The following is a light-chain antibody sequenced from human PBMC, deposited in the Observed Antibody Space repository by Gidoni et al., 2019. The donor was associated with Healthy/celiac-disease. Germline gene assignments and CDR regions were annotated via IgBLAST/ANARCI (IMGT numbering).Light chain of an antibody. CDR3: QQRSNWPLT. Sequence: IVLTQSPVTLSLSPGERATLSCRASQSVNSYLAWYQQKPGQAPRLLIYDASNRATGIPARFSGSGSETDFALTISSLESEDFAVYYCQQRSNWPLTFXGXTKVXIK. CDR2: DAS. V-gene: IGKV3-11*01. J-gene: IGKJ4*01. CDR1: QSVNSY.